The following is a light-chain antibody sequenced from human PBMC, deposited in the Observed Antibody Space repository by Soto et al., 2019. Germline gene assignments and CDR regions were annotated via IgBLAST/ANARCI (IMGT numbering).Light chain of an antibody. V-gene: IGLV2-8*01. CDR3: SSYAGSNTLV. Sequence: QSALTQPPSASGSPGQSVTISCAGYGSDIAVYDFVSWYQQHPGTAPKLIIYEVTKRPSGVPDRFSGSKSASTASLTVSGLQAEDEADYYCSSYAGSNTLVFGGGTKVTVL. CDR2: EVT. J-gene: IGLJ2*01. CDR1: GSDIAVYDF.